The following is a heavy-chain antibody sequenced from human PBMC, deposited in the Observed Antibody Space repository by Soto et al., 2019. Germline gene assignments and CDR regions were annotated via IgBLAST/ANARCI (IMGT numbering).Heavy chain of an antibody. CDR1: GFTFSSYS. CDR2: ISSSSSTI. CDR3: ARYGIAAATIYGMDV. Sequence: GGSLRLSCAASGFTFSSYSMNWARQAPGKGLEWVSYISSSSSTIYYADSVKGRFTISRDNAKNSLYLQMNSLRAEDTAFYYCARYGIAAATIYGMDVWGQGTTVTVSS. D-gene: IGHD6-13*01. J-gene: IGHJ6*02. V-gene: IGHV3-48*01.